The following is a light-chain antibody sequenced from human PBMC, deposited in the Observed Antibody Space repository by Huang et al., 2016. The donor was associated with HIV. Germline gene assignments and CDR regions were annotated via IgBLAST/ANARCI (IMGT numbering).Light chain of an antibody. Sequence: DIQLNQSPSSLSASVGARVAITFHTSQFVGTYLNLYQQKPGRAPKPVIHGASSLQGWVPSRFRGSGAGTDFTLTIDGLQPEDFATYYCQQCYLAPLTFGGGTKVEI. V-gene: IGKV1-39*01. CDR1: QFVGTY. CDR2: GAS. J-gene: IGKJ4*01. CDR3: QQCYLAPLT.